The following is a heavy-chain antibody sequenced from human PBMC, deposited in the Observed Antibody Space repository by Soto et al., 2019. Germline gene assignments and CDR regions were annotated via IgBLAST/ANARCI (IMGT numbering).Heavy chain of an antibody. CDR3: ATLKGGYCTNGVCWTPYYYYGMDV. V-gene: IGHV4-34*01. Sequence: SATLSLTCAVYGGSFSGYYWSWVRQPPGKGLEWIGEINHSGSTNYNPSLKSRVTISVDTSKNQFSLKLSSVTAADTAVYYCATLKGGYCTNGVCWTPYYYYGMDVWGQGTTVTVSS. D-gene: IGHD2-8*01. J-gene: IGHJ6*02. CDR2: INHSGST. CDR1: GGSFSGYY.